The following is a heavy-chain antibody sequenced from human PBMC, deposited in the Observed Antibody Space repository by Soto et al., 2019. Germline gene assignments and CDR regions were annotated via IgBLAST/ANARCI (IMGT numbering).Heavy chain of an antibody. CDR3: ARTYSSSWSYRFDY. J-gene: IGHJ4*02. V-gene: IGHV1-3*01. CDR1: GYTFTSYA. D-gene: IGHD6-13*01. CDR2: INAGNGNT. Sequence: ASVKVSCKASGYTFTSYAMHWVRQAPGQRLEWMGWINAGNGNTKYSQKFQGRVTITRDTSASTAYMELSSLKSEDTAVYYCARTYSSSWSYRFDYWGQGTLVTVSS.